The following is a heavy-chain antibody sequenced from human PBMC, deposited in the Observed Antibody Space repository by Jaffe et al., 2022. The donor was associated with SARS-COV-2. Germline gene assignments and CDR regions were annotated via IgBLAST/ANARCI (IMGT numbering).Heavy chain of an antibody. CDR3: ARVPEIPNFGVVYYYYYGMDV. J-gene: IGHJ6*02. CDR2: INPNSGGT. Sequence: QVQLVQSGAEVKKPGASVKVSCKASGYTFTGYYMHWVRQAPGQGLEWMGWINPNSGGTDYAQKFQGRVTMTRDTSISTAYMELNRLRSDDTAVYYCARVPEIPNFGVVYYYYYGMDVWGQGTTVTVSS. D-gene: IGHD3-3*01. CDR1: GYTFTGYY. V-gene: IGHV1-2*02.